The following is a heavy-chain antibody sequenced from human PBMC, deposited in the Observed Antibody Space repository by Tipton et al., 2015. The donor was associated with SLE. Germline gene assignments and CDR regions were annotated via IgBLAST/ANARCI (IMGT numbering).Heavy chain of an antibody. V-gene: IGHV4-30-2*02. CDR3: ARLGQSGLSPGPFDY. D-gene: IGHD6-25*01. CDR1: GGSISSGGYS. CDR2: INHSGSI. Sequence: TLSLTCAVSGGSISSGGYSWSWIRQPPGKGLEWIGEINHSGSINYNPSLKSRVTISVDTSKNQFSLKLSSVTAADTAVYYCARLGQSGLSPGPFDYWGQGTLVTVSS. J-gene: IGHJ4*02.